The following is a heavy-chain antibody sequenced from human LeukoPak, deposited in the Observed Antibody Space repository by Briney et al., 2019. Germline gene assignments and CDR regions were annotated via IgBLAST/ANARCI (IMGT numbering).Heavy chain of an antibody. V-gene: IGHV6-1*01. CDR1: GDSVSSNSAA. CDR2: TYYRSKWYN. CDR3: ARESMLRFLEWYYYYYMDV. Sequence: SQTLSLTCAISGDSVSSNSAAWNWIRQSPSRGLEWLGRTYYRSKWYNDYAVSVKSRITINPDTSKNQFSLQLNSVTPEDTAVYYCARESMLRFLEWYYYYYMDVWGKGTTVTISS. J-gene: IGHJ6*03. D-gene: IGHD3-3*01.